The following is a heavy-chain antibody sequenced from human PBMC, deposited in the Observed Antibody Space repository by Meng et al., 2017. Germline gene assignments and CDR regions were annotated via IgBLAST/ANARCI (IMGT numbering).Heavy chain of an antibody. V-gene: IGHV3-21*01. CDR1: GFTFSSYS. Sequence: GESLKISCAASGFTFSSYSMNWVRQAPGKGLEWVSSISSSSSYIYYADSVKGRFTISRDNAKNSLYLQMNSERAEDTAVYYCAKGQDQYSSGWNAFDIWGQGTMVTVSS. CDR3: AKGQDQYSSGWNAFDI. J-gene: IGHJ3*02. CDR2: ISSSSSYI. D-gene: IGHD6-19*01.